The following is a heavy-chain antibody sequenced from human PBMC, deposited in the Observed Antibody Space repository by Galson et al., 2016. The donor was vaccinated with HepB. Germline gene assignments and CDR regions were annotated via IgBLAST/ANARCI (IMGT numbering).Heavy chain of an antibody. CDR1: GFTFSNVW. V-gene: IGHV4-4*02. J-gene: IGHJ5*02. CDR2: IYHSGTT. Sequence: SLRLSCAASGFTFSNVWMHWVRQAPGKGLEWIGEIYHSGTTHYNPSLESRVTISVDKSKNQFSLKLNSVTAADTAVYYCARNSGGSYLGWFDPWGQGTLVTASS. CDR3: ARNSGGSYLGWFDP. D-gene: IGHD1-26*01.